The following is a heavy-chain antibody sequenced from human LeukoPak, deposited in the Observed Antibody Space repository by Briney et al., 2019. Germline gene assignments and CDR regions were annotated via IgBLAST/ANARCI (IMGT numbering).Heavy chain of an antibody. CDR3: ARVEGKAATMGD. CDR2: INPSGGST. J-gene: IGHJ4*02. D-gene: IGHD5-12*01. V-gene: IGHV1-46*01. Sequence: GASVKVSCKASGYTFTSYYMHWVRQAPGQGLEWMGIINPSGGSTSYAQKFQGRVTMTRDTSTSTVYMELSSLTSEDTAVYFCARVEGKAATMGDWGQGTLVTVSS. CDR1: GYTFTSYY.